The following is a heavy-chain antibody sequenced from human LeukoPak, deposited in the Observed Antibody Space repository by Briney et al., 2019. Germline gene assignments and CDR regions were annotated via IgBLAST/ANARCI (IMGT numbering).Heavy chain of an antibody. D-gene: IGHD2-21*01. CDR3: ARAHIGNDLFIDY. CDR2: INPYSGAT. CDR1: GGTFSSYA. J-gene: IGHJ4*02. V-gene: IGHV1-2*02. Sequence: ASVKVSCKASGGTFSSYAINWVRQAPGQGLEWMGWINPYSGATNYAQKFQGRVTMTRDTSISTAYMDLSSLKSDDTAVYYCARAHIGNDLFIDYWGQGTLVTVSS.